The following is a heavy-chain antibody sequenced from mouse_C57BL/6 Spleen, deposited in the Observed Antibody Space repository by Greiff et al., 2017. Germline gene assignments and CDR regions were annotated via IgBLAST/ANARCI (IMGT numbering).Heavy chain of an antibody. D-gene: IGHD2-4*01. CDR3: TRDDYDGFDY. J-gene: IGHJ2*01. CDR1: GFTFSSYA. CDR2: ISSGGDYI. Sequence: EVMLVESGEGLVKPGGSLKLSCAASGFTFSSYAMSWVRQTPEKRLGWVAYISSGGDYIYYADTVKGRFTISRDNARNTLYLQMSSMKSEDTAMYYCTRDDYDGFDYWGQGATLTVSS. V-gene: IGHV5-9-1*02.